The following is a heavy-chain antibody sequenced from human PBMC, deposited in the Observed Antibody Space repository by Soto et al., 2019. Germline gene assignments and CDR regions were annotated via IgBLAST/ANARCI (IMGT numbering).Heavy chain of an antibody. D-gene: IGHD3-16*01. CDR1: GYTFRSFV. V-gene: IGHV3-30*19. Sequence: QVQLVESGGGVVQPGTSLRLSCVGSGYTFRSFVIHWVRQATGKGLEWVALTSYDGSNKYYDDSVKGRFTISRDNSRNTVDLQMDSMSIEDTALYYCARWGTTGGLDVWGQGTLVSVSS. CDR2: TSYDGSNK. J-gene: IGHJ4*02. CDR3: ARWGTTGGLDV.